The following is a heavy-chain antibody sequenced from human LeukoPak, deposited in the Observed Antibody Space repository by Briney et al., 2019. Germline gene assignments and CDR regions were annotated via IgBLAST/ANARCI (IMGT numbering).Heavy chain of an antibody. CDR3: TTTYYERGYYFDY. V-gene: IGHV3-73*01. CDR2: IRSKANSYAT. CDR1: GFTFSGSA. J-gene: IGHJ4*02. D-gene: IGHD3-22*01. Sequence: GGSLRLSCAASGFTFSGSAMHWVRQASGKGLEWVGRIRSKANSYATAYAASVKGRFTISRDDSKNTAYLQMNSLKTEDTAVYYCTTTYYERGYYFDYWGQGTLVTVSP.